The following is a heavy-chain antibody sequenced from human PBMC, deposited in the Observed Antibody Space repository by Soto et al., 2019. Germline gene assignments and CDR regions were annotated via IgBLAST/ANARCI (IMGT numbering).Heavy chain of an antibody. CDR3: AKDRGREYSYGFYYYYGMDV. Sequence: GGSLRLSCAASGFTFSSYAMSWVRQAPGKGLEWVSAISGSGGSTYYADSVKGRVTISRDNSKNTLYLQMNSLRAEDTAVYYCAKDRGREYSYGFYYYYGMDVWGQGTTVTVSS. V-gene: IGHV3-23*01. CDR2: ISGSGGST. D-gene: IGHD5-18*01. J-gene: IGHJ6*02. CDR1: GFTFSSYA.